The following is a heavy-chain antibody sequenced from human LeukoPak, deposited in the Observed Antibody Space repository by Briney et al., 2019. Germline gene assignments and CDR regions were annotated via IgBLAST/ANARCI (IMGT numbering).Heavy chain of an antibody. CDR1: GFTFSSYA. V-gene: IGHV3-23*01. J-gene: IGHJ4*02. Sequence: PGGSLRLSCAASGFTFSSYAMSRVRQAPGEGLEWVSAISGSGGSTYYADSVKGRFTISRDNSKSTLFLQMNSLRAEDTAVYYCAKDPRVGSRVATPCHWGQGTLVTVSS. CDR2: ISGSGGST. CDR3: AKDPRVGSRVATPCH. D-gene: IGHD5-24*01.